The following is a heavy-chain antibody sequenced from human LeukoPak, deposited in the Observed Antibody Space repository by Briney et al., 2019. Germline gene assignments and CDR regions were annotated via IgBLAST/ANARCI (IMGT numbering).Heavy chain of an antibody. D-gene: IGHD4-17*01. CDR2: IRYDGSNK. CDR1: GFTFSTYG. CDR3: AKDRNDYGDCSYMDV. V-gene: IGHV3-30*02. Sequence: PGGSLRLSCGASGFTFSTYGMHWVRQAPGKGLEWVAFIRYDGSNKYCADSVKGRFTVSRDNSKNILYLQMNSLRAEDTAVYYCAKDRNDYGDCSYMDVWGKGTTVTVSS. J-gene: IGHJ6*03.